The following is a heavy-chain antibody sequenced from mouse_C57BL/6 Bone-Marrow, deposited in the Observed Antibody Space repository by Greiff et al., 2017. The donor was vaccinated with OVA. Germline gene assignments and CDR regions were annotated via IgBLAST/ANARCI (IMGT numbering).Heavy chain of an antibody. V-gene: IGHV1-81*01. D-gene: IGHD2-12*01. Sequence: VQLKESGAELARPGASVNLSCKASGYTFTSYGISWVKQRTGQGLEWIGEIYPRSGNTYYNEKFKGKATLTADKSSSTAYMELRSLTSEDSAVYICAREGIYDYFDYWGQGTTLTVSS. J-gene: IGHJ2*01. CDR1: GYTFTSYG. CDR3: AREGIYDYFDY. CDR2: IYPRSGNT.